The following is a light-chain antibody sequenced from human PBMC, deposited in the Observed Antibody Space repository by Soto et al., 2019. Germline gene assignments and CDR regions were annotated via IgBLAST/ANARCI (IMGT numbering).Light chain of an antibody. CDR3: SSYTSSSTPYV. CDR1: SSDVGGYNY. CDR2: DVS. Sequence: LTQPASVSGSPGQSITISCTGTSSDVGGYNYVSWYQQHPGKAPKLMIYDVSNRPSGVSNRFSGSKSCNTASLTISGLQAEDEADYYCSSYTSSSTPYVFGTGTKVTVL. V-gene: IGLV2-14*01. J-gene: IGLJ1*01.